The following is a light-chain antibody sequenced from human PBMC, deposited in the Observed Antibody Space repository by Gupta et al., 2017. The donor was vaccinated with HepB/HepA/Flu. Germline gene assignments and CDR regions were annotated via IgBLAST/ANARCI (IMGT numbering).Light chain of an antibody. CDR2: GAS. CDR1: QSVSSSY. J-gene: IGKJ4*01. CDR3: QQYGSAPLT. V-gene: IGKV3-20*01. Sequence: DIVLTQSPGTLSLSPGERVTLSCRASQSVSSSYLAWYQQKPGQAPRLLIYGASNRATGIPDRFSGSGSGTDFTLTIIRLEPEDFAVYYCQQYGSAPLTFGGGTKVEIK.